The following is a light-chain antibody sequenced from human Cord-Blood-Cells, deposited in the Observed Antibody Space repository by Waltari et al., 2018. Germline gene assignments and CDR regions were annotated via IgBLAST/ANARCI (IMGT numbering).Light chain of an antibody. CDR1: SLRSYY. V-gene: IGLV3-19*01. CDR2: GKN. CDR3: NSRDSSGNHWV. Sequence: SSELTQDPAVSVALGQTVRITCQGDSLRSYYESWYQQKTGQAPVLVIYGKNNRPSGIPDRFSGSSSGNTASLTITGAQAEDEADYYCNSRDSSGNHWVFGGGTKLTVL. J-gene: IGLJ3*02.